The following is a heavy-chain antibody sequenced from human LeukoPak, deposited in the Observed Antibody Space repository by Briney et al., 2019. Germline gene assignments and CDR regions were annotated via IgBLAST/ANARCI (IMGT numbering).Heavy chain of an antibody. V-gene: IGHV1-69*05. D-gene: IGHD3-3*01. Sequence: ASVKVSCKASGGTFSSYAISWVRQAPGQGLEWMGGIIPIFGTANYAQKFQGRVTITTDESTSTAYMELSSLRSEDTAVYYCASLSYLLKSGYYTEPFDYWGQGTLVIVSS. CDR1: GGTFSSYA. CDR3: ASLSYLLKSGYYTEPFDY. J-gene: IGHJ4*02. CDR2: IIPIFGTA.